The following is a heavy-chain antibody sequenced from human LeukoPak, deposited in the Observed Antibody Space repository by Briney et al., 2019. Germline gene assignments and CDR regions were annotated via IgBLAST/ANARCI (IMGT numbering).Heavy chain of an antibody. CDR1: GGSISSSSYY. D-gene: IGHD5-18*01. J-gene: IGHJ3*02. V-gene: IGHV4-39*07. Sequence: SETLSLTCTVSGGSISSSSYYWGWIRQPPGKGLEWIGSIFYSGSTYYNPSLRSRVAISLDTSKNQFSLNLTSVTAADTAVYYCARERSSYGAFEIWGHGTMVTVSS. CDR3: ARERSSYGAFEI. CDR2: IFYSGST.